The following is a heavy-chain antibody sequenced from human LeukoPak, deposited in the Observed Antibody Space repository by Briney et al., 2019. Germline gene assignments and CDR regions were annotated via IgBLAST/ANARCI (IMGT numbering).Heavy chain of an antibody. D-gene: IGHD1-26*01. CDR1: GYTFTSYD. CDR2: MNPNSGNT. J-gene: IGHJ4*02. Sequence: ASVKVSCKASGYTFTSYDINWVRQATGQGLEWMGWMNPNSGNTGYAQKFQGRVTMTRNTSISTAYMELSSLRAEDTAVYYCAKDYTPPGVGAIGPNWGQGTLVTVSS. CDR3: AKDYTPPGVGAIGPN. V-gene: IGHV1-8*01.